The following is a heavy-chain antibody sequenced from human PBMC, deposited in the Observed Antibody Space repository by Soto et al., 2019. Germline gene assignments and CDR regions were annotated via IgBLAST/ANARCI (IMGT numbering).Heavy chain of an antibody. D-gene: IGHD4-17*01. CDR3: ARTTAVPNTLRSRYFFDY. Sequence: QVQLQESGPGLLKPSETLSLSCSVSGGSVSNKTYYWSWIRQPPGKSLESIGYVYYSGTTNYNPSRKSRVTISVDLSKNKCSLRLSSVTTADTALYYCARTTAVPNTLRSRYFFDYWGQGTLVTVSS. V-gene: IGHV4-61*01. CDR2: VYYSGTT. J-gene: IGHJ4*02. CDR1: GGSVSNKTYY.